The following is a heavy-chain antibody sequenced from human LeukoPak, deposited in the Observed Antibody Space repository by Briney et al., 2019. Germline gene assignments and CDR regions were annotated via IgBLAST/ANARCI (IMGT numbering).Heavy chain of an antibody. CDR2: INPSGGST. V-gene: IGHV1-46*01. D-gene: IGHD3-10*01. Sequence: GASVKVSCKASGYTFTSYYMHWVRQAPGQGLEWMGIINPSGGSTSYAQKFQGRVTMTRDTSTSTVYMELSSLRSEYTAVYYCARDSSGVVRGVHNWFDPWGQGTLVTVSS. CDR1: GYTFTSYY. J-gene: IGHJ5*02. CDR3: ARDSSGVVRGVHNWFDP.